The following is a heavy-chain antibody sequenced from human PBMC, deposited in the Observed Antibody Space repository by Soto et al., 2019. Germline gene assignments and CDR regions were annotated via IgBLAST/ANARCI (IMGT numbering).Heavy chain of an antibody. V-gene: IGHV1-69*01. CDR2: IIHILGTA. D-gene: IGHD3-9*01. J-gene: IGHJ6*04. CDR3: ARERALRYFDGLPYYYYGMDV. CDR1: GGTFSSYA. Sequence: QVQLVQSGAEVKKPGSSVKVSCKASGGTFSSYAISWVRQAPGQGLEWLGGIIHILGTANYAQKFQGRVTITADESTSTAYMELSSLRSEELAVYYCARERALRYFDGLPYYYYGMDVWGKGTTVTVSS.